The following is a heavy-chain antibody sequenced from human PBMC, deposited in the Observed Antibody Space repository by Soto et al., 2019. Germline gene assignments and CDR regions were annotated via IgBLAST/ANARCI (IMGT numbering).Heavy chain of an antibody. CDR2: IYYSGDT. J-gene: IGHJ3*02. V-gene: IGHV4-30-4*01. Sequence: QVQLQESGPGLVKPSQTLSLTCTVSGGSISSGDYYWSWIRQPPGKGLEWIGYIYYSGDTSYNPSLKSRLTISVDTSKNQFSLKLNSVTAADTAVYYCARDRYYDSSGSGAFHIWGPGTMVTVSS. D-gene: IGHD3-22*01. CDR3: ARDRYYDSSGSGAFHI. CDR1: GGSISSGDYY.